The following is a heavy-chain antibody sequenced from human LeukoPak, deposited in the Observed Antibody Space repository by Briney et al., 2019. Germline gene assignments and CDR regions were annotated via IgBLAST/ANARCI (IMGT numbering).Heavy chain of an antibody. V-gene: IGHV1-3*01. J-gene: IGHJ3*02. CDR2: INAGNGNT. D-gene: IGHD3-10*01. CDR1: GYNFASHT. Sequence: ASVKVSCKASGYNFASHTIHWVRQAPGQSLEWMGWINAGNGNTKYSQKFQGRVTTSRDTSASTACMELSSLRSEDTAVFYCARDRRYYVSGGKDGFDIWGQGTMVTVSS. CDR3: ARDRRYYVSGGKDGFDI.